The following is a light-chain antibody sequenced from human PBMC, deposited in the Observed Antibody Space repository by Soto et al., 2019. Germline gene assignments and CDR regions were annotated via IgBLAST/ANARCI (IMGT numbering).Light chain of an antibody. Sequence: LSLSPGESATLSCRASQSFSGTSLAWYQQNPGQAPRLLIYAASVRATGIPDRFTGSGSGTDFTLTINRLEPEDFAVYYCHQFHGSPTFGLGTKVDIK. J-gene: IGKJ1*01. CDR1: QSFSGTS. CDR3: HQFHGSPT. V-gene: IGKV3-20*01. CDR2: AAS.